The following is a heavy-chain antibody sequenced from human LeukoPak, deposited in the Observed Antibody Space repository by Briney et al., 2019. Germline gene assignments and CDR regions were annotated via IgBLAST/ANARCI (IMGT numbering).Heavy chain of an antibody. CDR2: INPNSGGT. D-gene: IGHD3-10*01. J-gene: IGHJ4*02. Sequence: ASVKVSCKASGYTFTGYYMHWVRQAPGQGLEWMGWINPNSGGTNYARKFQGRVTMTRDTSSRTAYMELSRLRSDDTAVYYCARDRGGRWLQWVGDDYWGQGTLVTVSS. CDR1: GYTFTGYY. CDR3: ARDRGGRWLQWVGDDY. V-gene: IGHV1-2*02.